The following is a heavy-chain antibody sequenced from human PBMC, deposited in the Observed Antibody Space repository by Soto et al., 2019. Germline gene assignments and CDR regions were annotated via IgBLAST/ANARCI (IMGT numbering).Heavy chain of an antibody. J-gene: IGHJ2*01. CDR3: ARDRKGALWGTDPDWYFDL. CDR1: GGSISSGGYS. D-gene: IGHD3-16*01. Sequence: QLQLQESGSGLVKPSQTLSLTCAVSGGSISSGGYSWSWIRQPPGKGLEWIGYIYHSGSTYYNPSLKSGVPISVDRTKNQFSLKLSSVTAADTAVYYCARDRKGALWGTDPDWYFDLLGRGTLVTLSS. V-gene: IGHV4-30-2*01. CDR2: IYHSGST.